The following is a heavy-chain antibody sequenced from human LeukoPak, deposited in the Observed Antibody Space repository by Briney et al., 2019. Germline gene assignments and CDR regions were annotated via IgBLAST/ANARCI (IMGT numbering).Heavy chain of an antibody. D-gene: IGHD3-3*01. V-gene: IGHV3-23*01. CDR1: GFTFSSYA. Sequence: GGYLRLSCAASGFTFSSYAMSWVRQAPGKGLEWVSAISGSAGSTYYADSVKGRFTISRDNSKNTLYLQMNSLRAEDTAVYYCAKESRITIFGVVIPWFDPWGQGTLVTVSS. CDR2: ISGSAGST. CDR3: AKESRITIFGVVIPWFDP. J-gene: IGHJ5*02.